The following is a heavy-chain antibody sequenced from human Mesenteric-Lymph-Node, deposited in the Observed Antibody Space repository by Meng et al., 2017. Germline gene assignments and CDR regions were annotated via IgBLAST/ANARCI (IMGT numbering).Heavy chain of an antibody. CDR3: AREIYYDYVWGTRDAFDI. J-gene: IGHJ3*02. CDR2: IKQDGSEK. V-gene: IGHV3-7*01. CDR1: GFTFSNNY. D-gene: IGHD3-16*01. Sequence: GESLKISCAASGFTFSNNYMSWVRQAPGKGLEWVANIKQDGSEKYYVDSVKGRFTISRDNAKNSLYLQMNSLRAEDTAVYYCAREIYYDYVWGTRDAFDIWGQGTMVTVSS.